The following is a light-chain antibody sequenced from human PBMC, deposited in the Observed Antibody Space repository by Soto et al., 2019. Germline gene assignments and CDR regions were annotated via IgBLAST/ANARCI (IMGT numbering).Light chain of an antibody. J-gene: IGLJ1*01. Sequence: QTVVTQPPSASGTPGQRVTISCSGSSSNIGNNPVHWCQQLPGTAPKLLIYRSNHRPSGVPDRFSGSKSDTSASLAISGLQSEDEADYYCAAWDDSLNGYVFGTGTKLTVL. CDR3: AAWDDSLNGYV. CDR2: RSN. V-gene: IGLV1-44*01. CDR1: SSNIGNNP.